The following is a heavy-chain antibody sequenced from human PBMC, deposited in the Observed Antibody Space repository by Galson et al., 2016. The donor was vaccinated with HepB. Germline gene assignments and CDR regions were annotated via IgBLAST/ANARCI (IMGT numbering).Heavy chain of an antibody. CDR3: ARRLDTQRRIAGWGWGMDV. Sequence: LRLSCAASGFTFRSYWMSWVRQAPGKGLEWVANINQDGSEKYPVDSVKGRFTISRDNGKNSLYLQMSSLRVEDAGVYYCARRLDTQRRIAGWGWGMDVWGQGTTVTVS. J-gene: IGHJ6*02. CDR1: GFTFRSYW. V-gene: IGHV3-7*01. D-gene: IGHD6-19*01. CDR2: INQDGSEK.